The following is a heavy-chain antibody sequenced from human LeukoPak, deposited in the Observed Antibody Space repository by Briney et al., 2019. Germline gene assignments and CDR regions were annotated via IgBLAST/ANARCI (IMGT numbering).Heavy chain of an antibody. D-gene: IGHD6-13*01. CDR2: IYCSGST. V-gene: IGHV4-39*07. CDR3: ARYSRSWYEVSQDAFDI. Sequence: SETLSLTCTVSGGSISSSSYYWGWIRQPPGKGLEWIGSIYCSGSTYYNPSLKSRVTISVDTSKNQFSLKLSSVTAAYTAVYYCARYSRSWYEVSQDAFDIWGQGTMVTVSS. J-gene: IGHJ3*02. CDR1: GGSISSSSYY.